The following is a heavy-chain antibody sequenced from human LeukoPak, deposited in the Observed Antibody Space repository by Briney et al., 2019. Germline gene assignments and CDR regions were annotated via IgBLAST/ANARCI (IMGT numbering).Heavy chain of an antibody. D-gene: IGHD6-13*01. Sequence: SETLSLTCTVSGGSISSYYWSWIRQPPGKGLEWIGYIYYSGSTNYNPSLKSRVTISVDTSKNQFSLKLSSVTAADTAVYYCARLAAATGGWFDPWGQGTLVTVSP. V-gene: IGHV4-59*08. CDR1: GGSISSYY. CDR2: IYYSGST. J-gene: IGHJ5*02. CDR3: ARLAAATGGWFDP.